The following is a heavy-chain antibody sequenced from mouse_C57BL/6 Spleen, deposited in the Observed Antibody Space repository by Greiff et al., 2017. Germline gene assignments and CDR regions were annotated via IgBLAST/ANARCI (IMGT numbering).Heavy chain of an antibody. CDR1: GFTFSDYG. CDR2: ISSGSSTI. Sequence: EVKLVESGGGLVKPGGSLKLSCAASGFTFSDYGMHWVRQAPEKGLEWVAYISSGSSTIYYADTVKGRFTISRDNAKNNLFLQMTSLRSEDTAMYYCARDDYDDYAMDYWGQGTSVTVSS. CDR3: ARDDYDDYAMDY. V-gene: IGHV5-17*01. D-gene: IGHD2-4*01. J-gene: IGHJ4*01.